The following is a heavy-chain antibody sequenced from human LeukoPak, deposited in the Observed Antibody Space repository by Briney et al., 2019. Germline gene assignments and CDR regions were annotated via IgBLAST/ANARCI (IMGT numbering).Heavy chain of an antibody. D-gene: IGHD2-2*01. CDR1: GGXISSSSYY. Sequence: SETLSLTCTVSGGXISSSSYYWGWIRQPPGKGLGWIGSIYYSGSTYYNSSLKSRVTISVDTSKNQFSLKLSSVTAADTAVFYCARLVCGSTSCYGFDYWGQGTLVTVSS. J-gene: IGHJ4*02. V-gene: IGHV4-39*01. CDR3: ARLVCGSTSCYGFDY. CDR2: IYYSGST.